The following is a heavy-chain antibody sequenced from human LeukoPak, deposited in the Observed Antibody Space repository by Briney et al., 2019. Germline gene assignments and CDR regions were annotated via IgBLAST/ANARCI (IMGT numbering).Heavy chain of an antibody. CDR3: ARDPGYGDYGGWFDP. CDR1: GFTFSIYS. J-gene: IGHJ5*02. D-gene: IGHD4-17*01. CDR2: ISSSSSYI. V-gene: IGHV3-21*01. Sequence: GGSLRLSCAASGFTFSIYSMNWVRQAPGKGLEWVSSISSSSSYIYYADSVKGRFTISRDNAKNSLYLQMNSLRAEDTAVYYCARDPGYGDYGGWFDPWGQGTLVTVSS.